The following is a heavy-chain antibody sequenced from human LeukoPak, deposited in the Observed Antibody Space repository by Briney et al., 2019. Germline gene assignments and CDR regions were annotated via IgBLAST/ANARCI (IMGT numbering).Heavy chain of an antibody. D-gene: IGHD2-2*01. V-gene: IGHV3-64*01. Sequence: GGSLRLSCAASGFTFSSYAMHWVRQAPGKGLEYVSAISSNGGSTYYANSVKGRFTISRDNSKNTLYLQMGSLRAEDMAMYYCARELGYCSSWGQGTLVTVSS. CDR2: ISSNGGST. CDR1: GFTFSSYA. CDR3: ARELGYCSS. J-gene: IGHJ4*02.